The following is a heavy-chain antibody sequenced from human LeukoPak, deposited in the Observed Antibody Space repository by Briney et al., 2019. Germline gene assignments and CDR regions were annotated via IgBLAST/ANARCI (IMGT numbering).Heavy chain of an antibody. CDR3: GRGAPLTVGASRAFDI. CDR1: GGSISSYY. D-gene: IGHD1-26*01. Sequence: PSETLSLTCTVSGGSISSYYWSWIRQPPGKGLEWIGYIYYSGSTNYHPSLKSRVTISVDTSKNQFSLKLSSGTAADTAVYYCGRGAPLTVGASRAFDIWGQGTMVTVSS. CDR2: IYYSGST. V-gene: IGHV4-59*01. J-gene: IGHJ3*02.